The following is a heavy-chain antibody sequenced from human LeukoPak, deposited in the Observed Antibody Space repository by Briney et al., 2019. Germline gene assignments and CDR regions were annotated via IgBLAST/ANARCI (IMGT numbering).Heavy chain of an antibody. D-gene: IGHD3-9*01. CDR1: GGTFSSYA. CDR2: IIPIFGTA. CDR3: ARATYYDILTGYYPPYYYYGMDV. V-gene: IGHV1-69*13. Sequence: SVKVSCKASGGTFSSYAISWVRQAPGQGLGWMGGIIPIFGTANYAQKFQGRVTITADESTSTAYMELSSLRSEDTAVYYCARATYYDILTGYYPPYYYYGMDVWGKGTTVTVSS. J-gene: IGHJ6*04.